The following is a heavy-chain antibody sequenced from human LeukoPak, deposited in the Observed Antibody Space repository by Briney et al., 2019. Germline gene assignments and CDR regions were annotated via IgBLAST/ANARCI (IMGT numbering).Heavy chain of an antibody. Sequence: SETLSLTCTISGGSVSSTTYSCSWIRQHLGKGLEWIGYIYYSGSTYYNPSLKSRVTISVDTSKNQFSLKLSSVTAADTAVYYCASSGGYYFDYWGQGTLVTVSS. J-gene: IGHJ4*02. CDR1: GGSVSSTTYS. CDR2: IYYSGST. CDR3: ASSGGYYFDY. D-gene: IGHD3-10*01. V-gene: IGHV4-31*03.